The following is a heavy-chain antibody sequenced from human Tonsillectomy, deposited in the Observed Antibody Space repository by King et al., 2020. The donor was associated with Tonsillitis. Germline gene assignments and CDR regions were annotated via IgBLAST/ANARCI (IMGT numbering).Heavy chain of an antibody. V-gene: IGHV4-59*01. J-gene: IGHJ4*02. Sequence: PLQESGPGLVKPSETLSLTCTVSGGSISSYYWSWIRQPPGKGLEWIGYIYYSGSTNYNPSLKSRVTISVDTSKNQFSLKLSSVTAADTAVYYCARDSSEYYDFWSGYSWGYWGQGTLVTVSS. CDR3: ARDSSEYYDFWSGYSWGY. CDR2: IYYSGST. CDR1: GGSISSYY. D-gene: IGHD3-3*01.